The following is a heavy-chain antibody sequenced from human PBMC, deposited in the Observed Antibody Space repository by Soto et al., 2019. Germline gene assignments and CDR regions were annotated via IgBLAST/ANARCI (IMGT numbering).Heavy chain of an antibody. Sequence: ASVKVSCKASGGTFSSYAISWVRQAPGQGLEWMGGIIPIFGTANYAQKFQGRVTITADESTSTAYMELSSLRSEDTAVYYCARLHYSGSYWGRAFDIWGQGTMVTVSS. CDR3: ARLHYSGSYWGRAFDI. D-gene: IGHD1-26*01. CDR1: GGTFSSYA. CDR2: IIPIFGTA. J-gene: IGHJ3*02. V-gene: IGHV1-69*13.